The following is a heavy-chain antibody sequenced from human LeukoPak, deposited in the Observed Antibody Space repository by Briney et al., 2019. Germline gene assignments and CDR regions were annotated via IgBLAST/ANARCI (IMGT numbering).Heavy chain of an antibody. J-gene: IGHJ3*02. CDR2: INPNSGGT. CDR3: ARETSMTTGAFDI. V-gene: IGHV1-2*02. D-gene: IGHD1-14*01. CDR1: GYTFTGYY. Sequence: ASVKVSCKASGYTFTGYYMHWVRQAPGQGLEWMGWINPNSGGTNYAQKFQGRVTMTRDTSISTAYMELSRLRSDDTAVYYCARETSMTTGAFDIWGQGTMVTVSS.